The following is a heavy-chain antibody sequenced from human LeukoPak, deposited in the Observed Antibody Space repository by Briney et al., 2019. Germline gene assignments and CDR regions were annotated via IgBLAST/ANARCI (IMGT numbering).Heavy chain of an antibody. CDR1: GYSFSTYW. D-gene: IGHD6-19*01. CDR2: IYPRDSAI. CDR3: ARGSSGYWFDP. V-gene: IGHV5-51*01. Sequence: HGEFLKISCKGSGYSFSTYWIGWVRQMPGKRLEWMGIIYPRDSAIRYSPSFQGLVTISADNSISSAYLQWSSTTASATAIYYCARGSSGYWFDPWGQGTLVTVSS. J-gene: IGHJ5*02.